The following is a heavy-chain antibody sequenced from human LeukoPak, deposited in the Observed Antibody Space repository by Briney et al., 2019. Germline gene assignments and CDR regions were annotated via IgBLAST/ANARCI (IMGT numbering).Heavy chain of an antibody. V-gene: IGHV3-23*01. CDR3: AKDEASAMVFLRVYFDY. CDR2: INGSGGSI. CDR1: GFTFSSYA. J-gene: IGHJ4*02. D-gene: IGHD5-18*01. Sequence: PGGSLRLSCAASGFTFSSYAMSWVRQAPGKGLEWVSAINGSGGSIYYADSVKGRFTISRDNSKNTLYLQMNSLRAEDTAVYYCAKDEASAMVFLRVYFDYWGQGTLVTVSS.